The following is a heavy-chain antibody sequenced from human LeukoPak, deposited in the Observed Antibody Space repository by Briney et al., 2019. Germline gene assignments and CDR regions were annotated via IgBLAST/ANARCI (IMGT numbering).Heavy chain of an antibody. D-gene: IGHD2-2*01. J-gene: IGHJ5*01. V-gene: IGHV4-4*07. CDR1: GGSISSYY. CDR3: ARGSPTALCSSTSCFFGFDS. Sequence: SETLSLTCTVSGGSISSYYWSWIRQPAGKGLEWIGSISVSGSTNHNPSLKSRVTMSVDPSQRQLSLQLISVTAADTAVYYCARGSPTALCSSTSCFFGFDSWGHGTLVTVSS. CDR2: ISVSGST.